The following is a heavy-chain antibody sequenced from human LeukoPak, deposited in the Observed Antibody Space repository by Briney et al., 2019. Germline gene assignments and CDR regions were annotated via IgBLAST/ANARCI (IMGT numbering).Heavy chain of an antibody. CDR1: GYTSGAYY. V-gene: IGHV1-69*06. J-gene: IGHJ4*02. CDR3: AKDYDY. CDR2: IIPIFGTA. Sequence: EASVKVSCKASGYTSGAYYMYWVRQAPGQGLEWMGGIIPIFGTANYAQKFRGRVTITADKSTRTAYMELSSLRSEDTAVYYCAKDYDYWGQGTLVTVSS.